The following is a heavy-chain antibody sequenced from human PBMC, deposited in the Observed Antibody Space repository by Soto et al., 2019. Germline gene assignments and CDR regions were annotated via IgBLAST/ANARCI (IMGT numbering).Heavy chain of an antibody. CDR3: ARGASAYYDFWSGYYLDAFDI. J-gene: IGHJ3*02. CDR1: GFTFSSYS. D-gene: IGHD3-3*01. V-gene: IGHV3-48*02. Sequence: GGSLRLSCAASGFTFSSYSMNWVRQAPGKGLEWVSYISSSSSTIYYADAVKGRFTISRDNAKNSLYLEMTSLRDEDAAVYYGARGASAYYDFWSGYYLDAFDIWGQGTMVTV. CDR2: ISSSSSTI.